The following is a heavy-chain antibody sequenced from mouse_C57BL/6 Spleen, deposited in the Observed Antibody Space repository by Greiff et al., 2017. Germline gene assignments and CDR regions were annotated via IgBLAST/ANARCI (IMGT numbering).Heavy chain of an antibody. D-gene: IGHD1-1*01. CDR1: GYTFTSFW. V-gene: IGHV1-50*01. Sequence: QQSCKASGYTFTSFWMQWVKQRPGQGLEWIGEIDPSDSYTNYNQKCKGKATLTVDTSSITAYMQLSSLTSEDSAVYYCARSPYYYGSTYYFDDWGQGTTLTVSS. J-gene: IGHJ2*01. CDR2: IDPSDSYT. CDR3: ARSPYYYGSTYYFDD.